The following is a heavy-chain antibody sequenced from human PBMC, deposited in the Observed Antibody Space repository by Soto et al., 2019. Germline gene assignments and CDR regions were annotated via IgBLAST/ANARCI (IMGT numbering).Heavy chain of an antibody. V-gene: IGHV4-30-4*01. Sequence: SETLSLTCTVSGDSISRGFYHWSWIRQSPVKGLEWIGYIYHSGTTYYNPSLRSRVSIAVDRSRNQFSLELGSVTAADTAVYYCARVEMTFDYWGQGTLVTVSS. CDR3: ARVEMTFDY. D-gene: IGHD2-21*02. J-gene: IGHJ4*02. CDR1: GDSISRGFYH. CDR2: IYHSGTT.